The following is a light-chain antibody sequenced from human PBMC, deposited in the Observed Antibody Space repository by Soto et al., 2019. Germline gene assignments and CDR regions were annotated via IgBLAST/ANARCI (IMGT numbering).Light chain of an antibody. CDR1: QSVSSY. CDR2: DAS. Sequence: EIVLTQSPATLSLSPGERATLSCRASQSVSSYLAWYQQKPGQAPRLLIYDASNRATGIPARFSGSGSGTDFTLTISSLEPEDFAVYYCQQRKNWPITFGQGTRLEPK. V-gene: IGKV3-11*01. CDR3: QQRKNWPIT. J-gene: IGKJ5*01.